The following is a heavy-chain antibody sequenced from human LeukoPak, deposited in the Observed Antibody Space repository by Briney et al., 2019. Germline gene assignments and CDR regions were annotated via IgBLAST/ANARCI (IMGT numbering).Heavy chain of an antibody. D-gene: IGHD3-22*01. CDR2: ISVYNGNT. Sequence: ASAKVSCKASGYTSTNYGISWVRQAPGQGLEWMGWISVYNGNTNFAQKLQGRVTLTTDTSTGTAYMELRSLRSDDTAVYYCAGYYYDSSGYPRPWFDPWGQGTLVTVSS. CDR1: GYTSTNYG. CDR3: AGYYYDSSGYPRPWFDP. V-gene: IGHV1-18*01. J-gene: IGHJ5*02.